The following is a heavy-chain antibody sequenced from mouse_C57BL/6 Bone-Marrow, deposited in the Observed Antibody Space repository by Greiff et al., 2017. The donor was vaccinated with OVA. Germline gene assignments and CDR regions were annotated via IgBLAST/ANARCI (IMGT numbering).Heavy chain of an antibody. D-gene: IGHD1-1*01. J-gene: IGHJ4*01. V-gene: IGHV3-6*01. CDR3: AIGAPITTVSYAMDY. CDR1: GYSITSGYY. Sequence: EVQLQESGPGLVKPSQSLSLTCSVTGYSITSGYYWNWIRQFPGNKLEWMGYISYDGSNNYNPSLKNRISITRDTSKNQFFLKLNSVTTEDTATYYCAIGAPITTVSYAMDYWGQGTSVTVSS. CDR2: ISYDGSN.